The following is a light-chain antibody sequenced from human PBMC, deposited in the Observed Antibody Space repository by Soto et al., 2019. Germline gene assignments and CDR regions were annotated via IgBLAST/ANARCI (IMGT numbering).Light chain of an antibody. J-gene: IGKJ1*01. CDR1: QSVSSY. CDR3: QQYGSLPRT. Sequence: EIVLTQSPATLSLSPGEGATLSCRASQSVSSYLAWYQRKPGQAPRLLIYGASTRATGIPDRFSGSGSGTDFSLTTSSLEPGDLAVYYCQQYGSLPRTFGQGTKVDI. V-gene: IGKV3-20*01. CDR2: GAS.